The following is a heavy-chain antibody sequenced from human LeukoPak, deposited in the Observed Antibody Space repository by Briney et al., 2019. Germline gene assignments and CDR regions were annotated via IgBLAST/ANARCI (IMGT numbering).Heavy chain of an antibody. J-gene: IGHJ4*02. CDR3: ATDTYYYGSGSPFDY. V-gene: IGHV1-69*06. CDR2: IIPIFGTA. CDR1: GGTFSSYA. D-gene: IGHD3-10*01. Sequence: GASVKVSCKASGGTFSSYAISWVRQAPGQGLEWMGGIIPIFGTANYAQKFQGRVTMTEDTSTDTAYMELSSLRSEDTAVYYCATDTYYYGSGSPFDYWGQGTLVTVSS.